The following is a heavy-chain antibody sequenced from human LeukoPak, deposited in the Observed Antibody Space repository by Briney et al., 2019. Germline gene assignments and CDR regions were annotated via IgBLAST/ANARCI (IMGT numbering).Heavy chain of an antibody. J-gene: IGHJ4*02. D-gene: IGHD3-22*01. V-gene: IGHV1-2*02. Sequence: AAVTVSCKASGYTFTGYYMHWVRQAPGQGLEWMGWINPNSGGTNYAQKFQGRVTMTRDTSISTAYMELSRLRSDGTAVYYCARASGGSSGYYSTDYWGQGTLVTVSS. CDR3: ARASGGSSGYYSTDY. CDR2: INPNSGGT. CDR1: GYTFTGYY.